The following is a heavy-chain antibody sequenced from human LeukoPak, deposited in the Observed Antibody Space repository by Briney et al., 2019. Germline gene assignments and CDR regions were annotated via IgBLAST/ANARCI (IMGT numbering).Heavy chain of an antibody. V-gene: IGHV3-21*04. CDR3: ARTSYDILTGYYVNYYYYYYMDV. J-gene: IGHJ6*03. Sequence: GGSLRLSCAASGFTFSSYEMNWVRQAPGKGLEWVSSISSSSSYIYYADSVKGRFTISRDNAKNSLYLQMNSLRAEDTAVYYCARTSYDILTGYYVNYYYYYYMDVWGKGTTVTISS. D-gene: IGHD3-9*01. CDR2: ISSSSSYI. CDR1: GFTFSSYE.